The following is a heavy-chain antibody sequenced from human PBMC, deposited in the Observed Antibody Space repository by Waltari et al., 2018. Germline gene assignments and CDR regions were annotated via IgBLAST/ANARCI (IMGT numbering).Heavy chain of an antibody. CDR3: ARVVRSPGAFDI. CDR1: GGTFSGYA. CDR2: IIPIFGTA. Sequence: QVQLVQSGDEVKKPGSSVEVSCKARGGTFSGYAVSWVRQAPGQGLEWMGGIIPIFGTANYAQKFQGRVTITADESTSTAYMELSSLRSEDTAVYYCARVVRSPGAFDIWGQGTMVTVSS. V-gene: IGHV1-69*13. D-gene: IGHD6-13*01. J-gene: IGHJ3*02.